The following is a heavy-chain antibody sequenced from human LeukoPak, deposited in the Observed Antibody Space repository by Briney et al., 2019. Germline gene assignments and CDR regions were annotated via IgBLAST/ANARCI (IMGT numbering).Heavy chain of an antibody. Sequence: SQTLSLTCAVSGGSISSGGYSWSWIRQPPGKGLEWIGYIYHSGSTNYNPSLKSRVTISVDTSKNQFSLKLNSVTAADTAVYYCASSGGVSLFDYWGQGTLVTVSS. CDR3: ASSGGVSLFDY. CDR2: IYHSGST. CDR1: GGSISSGGYS. J-gene: IGHJ4*02. D-gene: IGHD3-3*01. V-gene: IGHV4-30-2*01.